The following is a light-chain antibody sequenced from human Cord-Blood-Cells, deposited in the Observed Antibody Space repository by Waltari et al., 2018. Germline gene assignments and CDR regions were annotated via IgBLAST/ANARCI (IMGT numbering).Light chain of an antibody. CDR3: QQYNSYSYT. CDR1: QSISSW. CDR2: DAS. Sequence: DIQMTQSPSTLSASVGDRVTITCRASQSISSWLAWYQQKPGKAPKLLIYDASSLASGVPSRFSGSGFGTEFTLTISSLQPDDFATYYCQQYNSYSYTFGQGTKLEIK. J-gene: IGKJ2*01. V-gene: IGKV1-5*01.